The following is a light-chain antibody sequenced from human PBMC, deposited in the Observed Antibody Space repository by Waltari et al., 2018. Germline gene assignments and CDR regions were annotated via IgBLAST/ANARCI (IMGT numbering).Light chain of an antibody. CDR1: TSNIGNYY. J-gene: IGLJ2*01. Sequence: QSVLTQPPSVSAAPGQKVTISCSGGTSNIGNYYVSWYQHLPGAAPKLLIYDNVKRPSGIPDRFSASRAGTSATLGITGLQIGDEADDYCATWDNSLTDVVFGGGTKLTVL. V-gene: IGLV1-51*01. CDR3: ATWDNSLTDVV. CDR2: DNV.